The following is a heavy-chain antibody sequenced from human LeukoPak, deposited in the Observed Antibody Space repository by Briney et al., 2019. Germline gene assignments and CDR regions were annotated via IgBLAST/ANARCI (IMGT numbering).Heavy chain of an antibody. D-gene: IGHD1-26*01. J-gene: IGHJ6*02. CDR1: GFTFSDYY. Sequence: KPGGSLRLSCAASGFTFSDYYMSWIRQAPGKGLEWVSSISSSSSYIYYADSVKGRFTISRDNAKNSLYLQMNSLRAEDTAVYYCARVRWWELLLGYYYYYGMDVWGQGTTVTVSS. V-gene: IGHV3-11*06. CDR3: ARVRWWELLLGYYYYYGMDV. CDR2: ISSSSSYI.